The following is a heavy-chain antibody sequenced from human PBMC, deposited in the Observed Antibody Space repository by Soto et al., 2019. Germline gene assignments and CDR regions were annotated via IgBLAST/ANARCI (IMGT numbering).Heavy chain of an antibody. CDR1: GYTFTSYG. CDR2: ISVYNGNT. CDR3: VRSAMAGEYYYYGMDV. D-gene: IGHD6-19*01. V-gene: IGHV1-18*04. J-gene: IGHJ6*02. Sequence: QVLLVQSGAEVKKPGASVRVSCKASGYTFTSYGIPWVRQAPGQGLEWMGWISVYNGNTKYAQKLQGRVTMTSDTSTSTAYMELRSLRSDDRAVYYCVRSAMAGEYYYYGMDVWGQGTTVTVSS.